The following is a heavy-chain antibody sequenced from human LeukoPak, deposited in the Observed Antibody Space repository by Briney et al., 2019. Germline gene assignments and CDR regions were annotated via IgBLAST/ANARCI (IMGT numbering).Heavy chain of an antibody. D-gene: IGHD3-10*01. CDR1: GFTFSTYA. J-gene: IGHJ4*02. CDR3: AKEKNKYGFNGLDY. CDR2: ITGNSDNT. V-gene: IGHV3-23*01. Sequence: GSLTLSCAASGFTFSTYAMNWVRQAPGKGLEWITSITGNSDNTYYANSVKGRFTISRDNSKNTLYLQMSSLRAAETAVYYCAKEKNKYGFNGLDYWGQGTLVTVSS.